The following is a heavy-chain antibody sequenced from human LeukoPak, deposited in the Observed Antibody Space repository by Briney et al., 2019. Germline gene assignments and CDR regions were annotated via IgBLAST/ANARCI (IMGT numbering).Heavy chain of an antibody. V-gene: IGHV3-23*01. J-gene: IGHJ6*02. CDR1: GFTFSTYA. Sequence: GGSLRLSCAASGFTFSTYAMSWVRQAPGKGLEWVSTISGSGANTYYADSVRGRFTISRDNSKNTLYLHMNSLRAEDTAVYYCAKDLPPDIVVVPAAIGVEIYYYNGMDVWGQGTTVTVSS. CDR3: AKDLPPDIVVVPAAIGVEIYYYNGMDV. CDR2: ISGSGANT. D-gene: IGHD2-2*01.